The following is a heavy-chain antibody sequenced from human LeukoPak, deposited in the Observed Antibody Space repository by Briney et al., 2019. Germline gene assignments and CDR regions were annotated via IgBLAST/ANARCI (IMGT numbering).Heavy chain of an antibody. Sequence: GGSLRLSCAASGFTFSSFAMHWVRQAPGKGLEWVAVIWYDGNNKYYAESVKGRFTISRDNSNNTLHLQMNSLRAEDTAVYYCARAPRLYGSGSYLDYWGQGILVTVSS. V-gene: IGHV3-33*01. J-gene: IGHJ4*02. CDR3: ARAPRLYGSGSYLDY. CDR2: IWYDGNNK. D-gene: IGHD3-10*01. CDR1: GFTFSSFA.